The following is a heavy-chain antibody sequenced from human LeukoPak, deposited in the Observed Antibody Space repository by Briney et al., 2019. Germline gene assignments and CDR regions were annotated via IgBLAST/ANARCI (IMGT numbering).Heavy chain of an antibody. V-gene: IGHV1-2*02. J-gene: IGHJ6*03. Sequence: VASVKVSCKASGYTFTSYGISWVRQAPGQGLEWMGWINPNSGGTNYAQKFQGRVTMTRDTSISTAYMELSRLRSDDTAVYYCAGTLPYYMDVWGKGTTVTISS. CDR1: GYTFTSYG. CDR2: INPNSGGT. CDR3: AGTLPYYMDV.